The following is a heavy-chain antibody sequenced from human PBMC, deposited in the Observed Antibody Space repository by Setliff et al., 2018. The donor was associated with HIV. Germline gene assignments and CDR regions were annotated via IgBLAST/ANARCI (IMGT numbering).Heavy chain of an antibody. CDR1: GYTFTDFY. V-gene: IGHV1-2*06. J-gene: IGHJ5*02. D-gene: IGHD5-12*01. CDR2: INPKSGVA. Sequence: EASVKVSCKASGYTFTDFYIHWVRQAPGQGLEWIGRINPKSGVADYLKKFQGRVTMTTDTSTNTAHMELIRPRFDDTAVYYCARAHFLVAMTRNWFDPWGQGTLGTSPQ. CDR3: ARAHFLVAMTRNWFDP.